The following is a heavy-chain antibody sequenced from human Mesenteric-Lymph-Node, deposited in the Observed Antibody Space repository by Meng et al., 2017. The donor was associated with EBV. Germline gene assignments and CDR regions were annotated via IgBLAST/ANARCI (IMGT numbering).Heavy chain of an antibody. CDR1: GFTFRSYT. D-gene: IGHD4-11*01. Sequence: EVQLVESGXXXXXPXXAXXLSCAASGFTFRSYTINWVRQAPGKGLEWVSAISSSSVYISYADSVKGRFTISRDNAKNSLYLQMNSLRAEDTAVYYCARDDYTNYVLDYWGQGTLVTVSS. CDR2: ISSSSVYI. CDR3: ARDDYTNYVLDY. V-gene: IGHV3-21*01. J-gene: IGHJ4*02.